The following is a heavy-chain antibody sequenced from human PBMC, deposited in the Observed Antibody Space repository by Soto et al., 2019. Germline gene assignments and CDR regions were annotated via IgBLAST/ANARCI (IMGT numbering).Heavy chain of an antibody. CDR2: ISYDGSNK. D-gene: IGHD5-12*01. V-gene: IGHV3-30-3*01. CDR3: AREGYSGYDSSYNWFDP. J-gene: IGHJ5*02. Sequence: GGSLRLSCAASGFTFSSYAMHWVRQAPGKGLEWVAVISYDGSNKYYADSVKGRFTISRDNSKNTLYLQMNSLRAEDTAVYYCAREGYSGYDSSYNWFDPWGQGTLVTVSS. CDR1: GFTFSSYA.